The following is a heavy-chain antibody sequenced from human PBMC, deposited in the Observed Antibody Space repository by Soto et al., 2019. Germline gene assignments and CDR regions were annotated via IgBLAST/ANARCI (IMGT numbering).Heavy chain of an antibody. J-gene: IGHJ5*02. CDR3: ARHLSHLKSGWLDP. CDR2: ISGDGSNQ. CDR1: GFTFINYA. V-gene: IGHV3-30-3*01. D-gene: IGHD3-3*02. Sequence: QEQLVESGGGVVQPGRSLRLSCRVSGFTFINYAMHWVRQAPGKGLEWVALISGDGSNQYYADSVKGRFTISRDNSRNTLDLRMNSLRADDTAVYYCARHLSHLKSGWLDPWGQGTLVTVSS.